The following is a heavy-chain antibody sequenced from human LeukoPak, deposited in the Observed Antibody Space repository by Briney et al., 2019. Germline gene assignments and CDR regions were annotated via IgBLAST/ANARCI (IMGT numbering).Heavy chain of an antibody. CDR1: GFPFSSYV. J-gene: IGHJ4*02. D-gene: IGHD2/OR15-2a*01. CDR3: ARDFTNIRGGGYFDN. V-gene: IGHV3-33*01. CDR2: IWFDGGKI. Sequence: GGSLRLSCAASGFPFSSYVMHWLRQTPGKGLEWVAVIWFDGGKIYYADSVRGRFTISRDNSKNTLYLQMNSLRAEDTAVYHCARDFTNIRGGGYFDNWGQGTLVTVSS.